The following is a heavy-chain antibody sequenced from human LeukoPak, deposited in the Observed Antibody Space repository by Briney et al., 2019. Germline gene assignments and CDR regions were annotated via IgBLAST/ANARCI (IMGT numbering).Heavy chain of an antibody. V-gene: IGHV3-48*01. Sequence: QPGGSLRLSCAASGFTFSSYSMNWVRQAPGKGLEWVSYISSSSSTIYYADSVKGRFTISRDNAKNSLYLQMNSLRAEDTAVYYCARGSLEYQLLRRVWFDPWGQGTLVTVSS. CDR3: ARGSLEYQLLRRVWFDP. CDR1: GFTFSSYS. D-gene: IGHD2-2*01. CDR2: ISSSSSTI. J-gene: IGHJ5*02.